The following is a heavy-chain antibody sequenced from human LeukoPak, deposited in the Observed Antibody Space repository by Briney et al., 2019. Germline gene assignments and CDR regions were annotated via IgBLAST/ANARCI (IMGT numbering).Heavy chain of an antibody. J-gene: IGHJ4*02. V-gene: IGHV4-39*01. CDR3: ARQSGGTYQDFDY. Sequence: SETLSLTCTVSGGSISTSDYYWGWIRQPPGKGLEWIGSFYSSGTTYYNPSLKSRLTISVDTAKNQFSLNLSSVIAADTAVYYCARQSGGTYQDFDYWGRGILVTVSS. CDR1: GGSISTSDYY. CDR2: FYSSGTT. D-gene: IGHD1-26*01.